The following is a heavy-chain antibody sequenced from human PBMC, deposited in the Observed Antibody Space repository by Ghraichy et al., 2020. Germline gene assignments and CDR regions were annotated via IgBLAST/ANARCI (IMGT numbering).Heavy chain of an antibody. CDR3: ARQGDFWSGYYTTLGPSGIDY. D-gene: IGHD3-3*01. CDR2: ISAYNGNT. CDR1: GYTFTSYG. V-gene: IGHV1-18*01. J-gene: IGHJ4*02. Sequence: ASVKVSCKASGYTFTSYGISWVRQAPGQGLEWMGWISAYNGNTNYAQKLQGRVTMTTDTSTSTAYMELRSLRSDDTAVYYCARQGDFWSGYYTTLGPSGIDYWGQGTLVTVSS.